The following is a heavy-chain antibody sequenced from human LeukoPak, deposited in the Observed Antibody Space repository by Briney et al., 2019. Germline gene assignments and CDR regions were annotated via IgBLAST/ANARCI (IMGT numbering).Heavy chain of an antibody. CDR1: GFTVSSNY. V-gene: IGHV3-53*01. CDR2: IYSGGST. CDR3: ASMYSSSSYY. J-gene: IGHJ4*02. Sequence: TGGSLRLSCAASGFTVSSNYMSWVRQAPGKGLEWVSVIYSGGSTYYADSVKGRFTISRGNSKNTLYLQMNSLRVEDTAVYYCASMYSSSSYYWGQGTLVTVSS. D-gene: IGHD6-6*01.